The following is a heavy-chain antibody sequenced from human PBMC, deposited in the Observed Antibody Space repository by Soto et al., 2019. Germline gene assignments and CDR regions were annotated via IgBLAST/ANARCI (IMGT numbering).Heavy chain of an antibody. J-gene: IGHJ6*02. CDR1: GYIFVNYG. CDR3: AMVDLYVAPTPQDV. CDR2: ISPYTGNT. D-gene: IGHD3-16*01. Sequence: QVQLEQSGDEVKKPGASVKVSCKASGYIFVNYGIAWVRQAPGQGLEWLGWISPYTGNTYYATKVQGRLTLTTDTTTRTVFIDLGSVTSADTAVYFCAMVDLYVAPTPQDVWGQGTTVTVSS. V-gene: IGHV1-18*01.